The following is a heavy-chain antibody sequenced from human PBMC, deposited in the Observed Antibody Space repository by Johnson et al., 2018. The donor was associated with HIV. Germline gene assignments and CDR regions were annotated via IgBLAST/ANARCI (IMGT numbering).Heavy chain of an antibody. Sequence: VQLVESGGGLEQPGGSLRLSCAASGFTFASSAMSWVRQAPGKGLEWVSAISDSGSTYYADSVKGRFTISRDNSKNTLYLQMNSLRAEDTAVYYCAKDLLTLDALEIWGQGTMVTVSS. CDR2: ISDSGST. J-gene: IGHJ3*02. CDR1: GFTFASSA. V-gene: IGHV3-23*04. CDR3: AKDLLTLDALEI.